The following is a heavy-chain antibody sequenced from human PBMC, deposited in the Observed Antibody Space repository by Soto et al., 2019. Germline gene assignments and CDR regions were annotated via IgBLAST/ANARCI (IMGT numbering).Heavy chain of an antibody. J-gene: IGHJ6*02. CDR1: GGTFSSYA. Sequence: ASVKVSCKASGGTFSSYAISWVRQAPGQGLEWMGGIIPIFGTANYAQKFQGRVTITADESTSTAYMELSSLRSEDTAVYYCARGGYGDYETGTRYYYYYGMDVWGQGTTVTVSS. V-gene: IGHV1-69*13. D-gene: IGHD4-17*01. CDR2: IIPIFGTA. CDR3: ARGGYGDYETGTRYYYYYGMDV.